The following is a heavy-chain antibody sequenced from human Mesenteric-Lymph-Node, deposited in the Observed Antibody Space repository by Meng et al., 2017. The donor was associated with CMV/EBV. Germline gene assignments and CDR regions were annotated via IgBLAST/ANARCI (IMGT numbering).Heavy chain of an antibody. CDR3: ARGLYPGSSSVAGY. CDR1: GGSFSDYY. Sequence: SETLSLTCGVDGGSFSDYYWSWIRQPPGKGLEWIGEINHSGSTNYNPSLKSRVTITIDTSKNQFSLQLNSVTAADTAVYYCARGLYPGSSSVAGYWGQGTLVTVSS. J-gene: IGHJ4*02. D-gene: IGHD6-6*01. V-gene: IGHV4-34*01. CDR2: INHSGST.